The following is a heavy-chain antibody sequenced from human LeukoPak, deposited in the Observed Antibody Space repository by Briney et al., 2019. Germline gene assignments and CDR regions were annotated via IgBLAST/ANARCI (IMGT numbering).Heavy chain of an antibody. CDR1: GYTFTGYY. Sequence: ASVKVSCKASGYTFTGYYMHWVRQAPGQGLEWMGWINPNSGGTNCAQKFQGRVTMTRDTSISTAYMELSRLRSDDTAVYYCARVIWRSIAARSGFDYWGQGTLVTVSS. V-gene: IGHV1-2*02. CDR2: INPNSGGT. D-gene: IGHD6-6*01. J-gene: IGHJ4*02. CDR3: ARVIWRSIAARSGFDY.